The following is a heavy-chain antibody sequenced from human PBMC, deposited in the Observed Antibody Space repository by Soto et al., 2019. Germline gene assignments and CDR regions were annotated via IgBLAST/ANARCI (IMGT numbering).Heavy chain of an antibody. CDR1: GGSISSSSYY. Sequence: QLQLQESGPGLVKPSETLSLTCTVSGGSISSSSYYWGWIRQPPGKGLEWIGSIYYSGSTYYNPSLKSRVTISVDTSKNQFSLKLSSVTAADTAVYYCARPYCSGGSCYHYWYFDLWGRGTLVTVSS. CDR3: ARPYCSGGSCYHYWYFDL. V-gene: IGHV4-39*01. D-gene: IGHD2-15*01. CDR2: IYYSGST. J-gene: IGHJ2*01.